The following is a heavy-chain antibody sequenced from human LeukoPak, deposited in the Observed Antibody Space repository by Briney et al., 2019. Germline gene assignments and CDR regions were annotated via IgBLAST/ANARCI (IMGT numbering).Heavy chain of an antibody. Sequence: PGGSLRLSCAASGFTFSSYAMSWVRQAPGKGLEWVSAISGSGGSTYYADSVKGRFTISRDNSKNTLYLQMNSLRAEDTAVYYCARDNLELPPAPYYYYGMDVWGQGTTVTVSS. CDR2: ISGSGGST. CDR1: GFTFSSYA. D-gene: IGHD1-7*01. V-gene: IGHV3-23*01. J-gene: IGHJ6*02. CDR3: ARDNLELPPAPYYYYGMDV.